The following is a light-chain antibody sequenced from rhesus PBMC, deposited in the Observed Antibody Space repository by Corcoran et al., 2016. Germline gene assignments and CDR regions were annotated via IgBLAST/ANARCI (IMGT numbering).Light chain of an antibody. CDR2: SVS. J-gene: IGLJ6*01. CDR1: SSGIASYSD. CDR3: CSYRSGSTYDV. V-gene: IGLV2-26*02. Sequence: QAALTQPPSVSKSLGQSVTISCPGTSSGIASYSDVSWHQQHPGKAPRLLIYSVSNRPSGVSDRFSGFKSGSTASLTISGLQAEDEAIYYCCSYRSGSTYDVFGSGTKLTVL.